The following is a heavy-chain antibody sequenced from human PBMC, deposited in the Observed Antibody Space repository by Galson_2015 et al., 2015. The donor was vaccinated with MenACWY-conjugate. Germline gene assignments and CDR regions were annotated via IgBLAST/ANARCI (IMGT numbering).Heavy chain of an antibody. CDR3: ATDRRQVPGSPRPIGFDY. CDR1: GYTLTELS. V-gene: IGHV1-24*01. Sequence: SVKVSCKVSGYTLTELSMHWVRQAPGKGLEWMGGFDPEDGETIYAQKFQGRVTMTEDTSTDTAYMELSSLRSEDTAVYYCATDRRQVPGSPRPIGFDYWGQGTLVTVSS. CDR2: FDPEDGET. J-gene: IGHJ4*02. D-gene: IGHD1-26*01.